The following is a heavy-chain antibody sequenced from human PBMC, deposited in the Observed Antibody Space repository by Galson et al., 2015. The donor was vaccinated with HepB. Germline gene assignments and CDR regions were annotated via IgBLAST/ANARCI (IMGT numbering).Heavy chain of an antibody. CDR3: ARGTTNIDY. CDR2: ISMSGDST. D-gene: IGHD1-1*01. V-gene: IGHV3-23*01. J-gene: IGHJ4*02. Sequence: SLRLSCAASGFTFSYYSMTWVRQAPGKGLECVSAISMSGDSTDYADSVKGRFTISRDNSKNMLYLQMNNLRVEDTAVYYCARGTTNIDYWGQGTLVTVSS. CDR1: GFTFSYYS.